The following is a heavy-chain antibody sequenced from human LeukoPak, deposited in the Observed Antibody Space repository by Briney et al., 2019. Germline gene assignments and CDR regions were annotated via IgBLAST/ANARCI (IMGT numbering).Heavy chain of an antibody. CDR1: GLTVSNTQ. Sequence: PGGSLRVSCAASGLTVSNTQMSWVREAPGKGLEWVSLIQSGGKTWYADSVKGRFTISRDNSKNTLYPQMNSLRAEDTAVYYCARYLVEQQMVRLHLWGRGTLVTVSS. V-gene: IGHV3-53*01. CDR2: IQSGGKT. D-gene: IGHD6-13*01. CDR3: ARYLVEQQMVRLHL. J-gene: IGHJ2*01.